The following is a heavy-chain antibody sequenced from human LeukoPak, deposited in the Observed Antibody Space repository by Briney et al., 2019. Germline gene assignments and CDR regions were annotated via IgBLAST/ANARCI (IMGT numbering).Heavy chain of an antibody. Sequence: GGSLRLSCAASGFTFSSYAMHWVRQAPGKGLEWVAVISYDGSNKYYADSVKGRFTISRDNSTNTLYLQMNSLRAEDTAVYYCARVFPYYDFWSGPPDYWGQGTLVTVSS. CDR2: ISYDGSNK. J-gene: IGHJ4*02. V-gene: IGHV3-30-3*01. CDR3: ARVFPYYDFWSGPPDY. D-gene: IGHD3-3*01. CDR1: GFTFSSYA.